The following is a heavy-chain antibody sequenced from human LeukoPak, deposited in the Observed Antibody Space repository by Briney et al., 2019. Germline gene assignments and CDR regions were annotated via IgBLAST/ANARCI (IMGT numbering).Heavy chain of an antibody. Sequence: LSLTCTVSGGSISSGVSYWSWIRQHPGKGLEWIGYIYYSGNTYYNPSLKSRVTISVDTSKNQFSLKLSSVTAADTAVYYCARFGIAARPPFDYWGQGTLVTVSS. CDR2: IYYSGNT. CDR3: ARFGIAARPPFDY. J-gene: IGHJ4*02. D-gene: IGHD6-6*01. V-gene: IGHV4-31*03. CDR1: GGSISSGVSY.